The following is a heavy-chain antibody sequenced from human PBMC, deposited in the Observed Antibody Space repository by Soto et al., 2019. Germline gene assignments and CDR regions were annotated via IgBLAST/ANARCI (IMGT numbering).Heavy chain of an antibody. Sequence: PSETLSLTCNVSGGSVTSSRYFWGWIRQSPGKGLEWIGSVYYRGNTYYNPSLKSRVTISVDTSKNQFSLKLSSVTAADTAVYYCARDSGHSTGYFDYWGQGTLVTVSS. D-gene: IGHD6-19*01. CDR2: VYYRGNT. V-gene: IGHV4-39*07. J-gene: IGHJ4*02. CDR3: ARDSGHSTGYFDY. CDR1: GGSVTSSRYF.